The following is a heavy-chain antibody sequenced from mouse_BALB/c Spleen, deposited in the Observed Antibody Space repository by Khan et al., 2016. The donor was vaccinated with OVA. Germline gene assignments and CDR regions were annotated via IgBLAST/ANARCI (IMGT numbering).Heavy chain of an antibody. CDR3: ARSTYKYAFAY. CDR1: GDSITSGF. J-gene: IGHJ3*01. D-gene: IGHD1-3*01. Sequence: EVQLQESGPSLVQPSQTLSLTCSVTGDSITSGFWSWFRKFPGNKLEYMGYMIYSGYTYYNPSLKGRFTITRHTSKNKYYMQLNSVTTEATATYYCARSTYKYAFAYWGQGALVTVSA. V-gene: IGHV3-8*02. CDR2: MIYSGYT.